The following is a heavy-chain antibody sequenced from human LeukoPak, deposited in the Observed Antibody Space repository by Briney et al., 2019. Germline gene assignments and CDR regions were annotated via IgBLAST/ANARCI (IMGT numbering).Heavy chain of an antibody. CDR2: INPSGGST. J-gene: IGHJ5*02. CDR3: ARDYYYDSSGYYRYNWFDP. CDR1: GYTFTSYY. Sequence: ASVKVSCKASGYTFTSYYMHWVRQAPGQGLEWMGIINPSGGSTSYAQKFQGRVTITADKSTSTAYMELSSLRSEDTAVYYCARDYYYDSSGYYRYNWFDPWGQGTLVTVSS. V-gene: IGHV1-46*01. D-gene: IGHD3-22*01.